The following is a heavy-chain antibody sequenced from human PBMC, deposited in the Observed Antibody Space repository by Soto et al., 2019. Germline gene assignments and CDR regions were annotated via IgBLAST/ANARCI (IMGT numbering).Heavy chain of an antibody. V-gene: IGHV4-34*01. J-gene: IGHJ5*02. CDR1: GGSFSGYX. Sequence: SETLSLTCAVYGGSFSGYXWSWIRQPPGKGLEWIGEINHSGSTHYNPSLKSRVTISVDTSKNQFSLKLSSVTAADTTVYYCARSRSPRAGWFDPWGQGTLVTVSS. CDR3: ARSRSPRAGWFDP. CDR2: INHSGST.